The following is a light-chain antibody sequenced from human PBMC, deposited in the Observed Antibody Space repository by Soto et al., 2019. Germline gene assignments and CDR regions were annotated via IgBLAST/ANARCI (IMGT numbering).Light chain of an antibody. J-gene: IGKJ3*01. CDR1: QSVSSSY. V-gene: IGKV3-20*01. CDR3: QHYGSSPAT. CDR2: GAS. Sequence: EIVLTQSPGTLSLSPGERATLSCRASQSVSSSYLAWYQQKPGQAPRLLIYGASSRATGIPDRFSGSGSGTDFTLTISRREPEDFAVYYCQHYGSSPATFGPGTKVDIK.